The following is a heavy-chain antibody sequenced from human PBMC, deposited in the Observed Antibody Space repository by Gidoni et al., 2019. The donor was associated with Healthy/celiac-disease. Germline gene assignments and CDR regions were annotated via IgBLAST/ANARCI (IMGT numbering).Heavy chain of an antibody. J-gene: IGHJ4*02. CDR3: ARGRGIAVADYFDY. Sequence: QVQLVESGGGVVQPGRSLRLSCAASGFTFSSYARHGVRQAPGKGLEWGAVISYDGSNKYYADSVKGRFTISRDNSKNTLYLQMNSLRAEDTAVYYCARGRGIAVADYFDYWGQGTLVTVSS. V-gene: IGHV3-30-3*01. D-gene: IGHD6-19*01. CDR1: GFTFSSYA. CDR2: ISYDGSNK.